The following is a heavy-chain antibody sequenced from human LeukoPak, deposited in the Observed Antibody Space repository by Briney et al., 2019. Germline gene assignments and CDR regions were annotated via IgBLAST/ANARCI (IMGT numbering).Heavy chain of an antibody. V-gene: IGHV3-33*01. CDR3: ARDVESVLNNMDF. Sequence: GGPLGFSCAAFGFTCADFGMPWVRQAPGKGLEWVAVLWNGGFDHFNRDSVRGRFTISRDVSKNTLYLQMEGLRADDTAVDYCARDVESVLNNMDFWGQGTMVIVSS. D-gene: IGHD1-14*01. CDR2: LWNGGFDH. CDR1: GFTCADFG. J-gene: IGHJ6*02.